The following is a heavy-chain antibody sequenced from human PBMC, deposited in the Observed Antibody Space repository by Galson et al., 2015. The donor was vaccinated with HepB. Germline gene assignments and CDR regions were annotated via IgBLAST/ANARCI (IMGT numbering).Heavy chain of an antibody. V-gene: IGHV1-18*01. D-gene: IGHD1-26*01. CDR2: ISAYNGNT. CDR1: GYTFTSYG. Sequence: SVKVSCKASGYTFTSYGISWVRKAPGQGLEWMGWISAYNGNTNYAQKLQGRVTMTTDTSTSTAYMELRSLRSDDTAVYYCARESTVEWELPDYYYGMDVWGQGTTVTVSS. CDR3: ARESTVEWELPDYYYGMDV. J-gene: IGHJ6*02.